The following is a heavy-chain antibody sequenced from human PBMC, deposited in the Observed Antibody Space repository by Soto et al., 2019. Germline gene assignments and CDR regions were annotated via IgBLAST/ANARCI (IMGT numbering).Heavy chain of an antibody. CDR1: GFTFSSYA. Sequence: GGSLRLSCAASGFTFSSYAMSWVRQAPGKGLEWVSVISRSGGTTYYADSVKGRFTISRDNSKNTLYLQMNRLRAEDTALYYCAKPWSGYYYGLDVWGQGTTVTVSS. CDR2: ISRSGGTT. J-gene: IGHJ6*02. D-gene: IGHD3-3*01. CDR3: AKPWSGYYYGLDV. V-gene: IGHV3-23*01.